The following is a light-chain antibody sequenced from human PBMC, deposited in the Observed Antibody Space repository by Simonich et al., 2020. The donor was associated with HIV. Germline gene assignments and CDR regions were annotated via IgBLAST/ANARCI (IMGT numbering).Light chain of an antibody. CDR3: QSADSSGTHRV. CDR1: ALQKQF. CDR2: NDS. Sequence: SYELTQPPSVSVSPGQTARITCSGDALQKQFAYWYQQKPGQAPVLVIYNDSERPSGIPERFSGSSSGTTVTLTISGVQAEDEADYYCQSADSSGTHRVFGGGTKLTVL. V-gene: IGLV3-25*03. J-gene: IGLJ2*01.